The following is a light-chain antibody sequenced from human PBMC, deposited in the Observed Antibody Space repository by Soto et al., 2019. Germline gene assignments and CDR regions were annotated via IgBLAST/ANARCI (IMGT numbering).Light chain of an antibody. J-gene: IGKJ4*01. Sequence: DIQLTQSPSFLSASVGDRVTITCRASQGISSYLTWYQQKPGEAPKLLIYAAPTLQSGVPSRFSGSGSGTEFTLTISSLQPEDFATYYCQQVNSYPLTFGGGTKVDIK. CDR2: AAP. V-gene: IGKV1-9*01. CDR3: QQVNSYPLT. CDR1: QGISSY.